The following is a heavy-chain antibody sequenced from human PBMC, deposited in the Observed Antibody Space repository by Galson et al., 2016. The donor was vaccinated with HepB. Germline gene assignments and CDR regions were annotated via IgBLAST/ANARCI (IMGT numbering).Heavy chain of an antibody. Sequence: LRLSCAASGFTFSTYGMHWVRQAPGKGLEWVAVISYAGSSKYYADSVKGRFTISRDNSKNTLYLQMNSLRAEDTAVYFCAKGGDCGGDCYLPYYYYGMDVWGQGTTVTFSS. CDR1: GFTFSTYG. J-gene: IGHJ6*02. CDR3: AKGGDCGGDCYLPYYYYGMDV. D-gene: IGHD2-21*02. V-gene: IGHV3-30*18. CDR2: ISYAGSSK.